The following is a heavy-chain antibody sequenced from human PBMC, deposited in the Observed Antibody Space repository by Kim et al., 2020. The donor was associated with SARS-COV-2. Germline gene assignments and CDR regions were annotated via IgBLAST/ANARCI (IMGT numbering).Heavy chain of an antibody. Sequence: GGSLRLSCAASGFTFSSYGMHWVRQAPGKGLEWVAVIWYDGSNKYYADSVKGRFTISRDNSKNTLYLQMNSLRAEDTAVYYCAKDRKKGALWFGEQWFDYWGQETLVTVSS. CDR2: IWYDGSNK. CDR3: AKDRKKGALWFGEQWFDY. D-gene: IGHD3-10*01. CDR1: GFTFSSYG. J-gene: IGHJ4*02. V-gene: IGHV3-33*06.